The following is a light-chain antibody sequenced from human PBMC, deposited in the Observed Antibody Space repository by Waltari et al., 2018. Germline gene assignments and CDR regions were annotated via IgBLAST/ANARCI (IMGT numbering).Light chain of an antibody. CDR1: SSDVGGYNY. J-gene: IGLJ1*01. Sequence: QSALTHLPSASGSPGQSVTISCTGTSSDVGGYNYFSWSKQHPGKAPKLIIYEVSKRPSGVPVRFSGSKSGSTASLTVSGLQAEDEADYYCSSYAGSNNYVYGTGTKVTVL. CDR3: SSYAGSNNYV. CDR2: EVS. V-gene: IGLV2-8*01.